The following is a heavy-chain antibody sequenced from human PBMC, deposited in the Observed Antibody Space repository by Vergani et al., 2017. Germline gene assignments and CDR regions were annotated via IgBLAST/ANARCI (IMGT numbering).Heavy chain of an antibody. J-gene: IGHJ4*02. CDR1: GFSFSTYS. D-gene: IGHD3-22*01. Sequence: EVQLQESGGGLVKPGGSLRVSCAASGFSFSTYSINWVRQAPGKGLEWVSSISGRSNYIYYADSLKGRFTISRDNSKNSVYLQTNSLRAEDTAIYYCARKKYYDSKDYYQVEPFDYWGQGTLVTVSS. CDR3: ARKKYYDSKDYYQVEPFDY. V-gene: IGHV3-21*06. CDR2: ISGRSNYI.